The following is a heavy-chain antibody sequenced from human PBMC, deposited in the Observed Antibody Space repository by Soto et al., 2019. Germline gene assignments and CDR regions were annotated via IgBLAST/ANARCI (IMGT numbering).Heavy chain of an antibody. J-gene: IGHJ4*02. Sequence: PSQNLSLTGAISGDSVSSNSVAWNWIRQSPSRGLEWLGRIYYRSKWYNDYAVSVKSRININPDTSKNQFSLQLNSVTPEDTAVFYCARFGSGWWIDYWGQATLVTVSS. V-gene: IGHV6-1*01. CDR1: GDSVSSNSVA. CDR3: ARFGSGWWIDY. D-gene: IGHD6-19*01. CDR2: IYYRSKWYN.